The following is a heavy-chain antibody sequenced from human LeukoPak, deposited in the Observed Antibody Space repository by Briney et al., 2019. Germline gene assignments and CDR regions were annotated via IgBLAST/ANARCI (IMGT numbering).Heavy chain of an antibody. CDR3: ARESRSGTYSDY. J-gene: IGHJ4*02. CDR2: INSDGTNT. V-gene: IGHV3-74*01. Sequence: GGSLRLSCAASGFTFSTYWMHWVRQGPGKGLVWVSRINSDGTNTRNADSVKSRFTITRDNAKNTLYLQMNSLRAEDTAVYYCARESRSGTYSDYWGQGTLVTVSS. D-gene: IGHD6-19*01. CDR1: GFTFSTYW.